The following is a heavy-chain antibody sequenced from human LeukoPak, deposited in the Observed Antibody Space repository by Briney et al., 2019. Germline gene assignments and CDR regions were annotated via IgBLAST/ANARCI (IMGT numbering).Heavy chain of an antibody. Sequence: PGGSLRLSCAASGFTFSGYYMSWIRQAPGKRLEWVSYISSSGSTIYYADSVKGRFTISRDNAKNSLYLQMNSLRAEDTAVYYCARPMQWLVQPDYWGQGTLVTVSS. D-gene: IGHD6-19*01. CDR3: ARPMQWLVQPDY. J-gene: IGHJ4*02. CDR1: GFTFSGYY. CDR2: ISSSGSTI. V-gene: IGHV3-11*04.